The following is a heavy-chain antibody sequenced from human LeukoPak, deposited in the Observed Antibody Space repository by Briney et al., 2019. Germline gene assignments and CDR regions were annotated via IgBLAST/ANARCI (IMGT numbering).Heavy chain of an antibody. J-gene: IGHJ4*02. V-gene: IGHV3-15*01. CDR2: IKSKTDGGTT. CDR3: TTSGSYWPIDY. CDR1: GFTFSSFA. D-gene: IGHD1-26*01. Sequence: PGGSLRLSCAASGFTFSSFAMSWVRQAPGKGLEWVGRIKSKTDGGTTDYAAPVKGRFTISRDDSKNTLYLQMNSLKTEDTAVYYCTTSGSYWPIDYWGQGTLVTVSS.